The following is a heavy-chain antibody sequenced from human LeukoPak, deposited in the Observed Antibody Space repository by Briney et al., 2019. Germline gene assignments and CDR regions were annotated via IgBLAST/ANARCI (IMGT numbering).Heavy chain of an antibody. V-gene: IGHV1-69*13. CDR1: GYTFTSYG. J-gene: IGHJ3*02. CDR3: ASDNDAFDI. Sequence: SVKVSCKASGYTFTSYGISWVRQAPGQGLEWMGGIIPIFGTANYAQKFQGRVTITADESTSTAYMELSSLRSEDTAVYYCASDNDAFDIWGQGTMVTVSS. CDR2: IIPIFGTA.